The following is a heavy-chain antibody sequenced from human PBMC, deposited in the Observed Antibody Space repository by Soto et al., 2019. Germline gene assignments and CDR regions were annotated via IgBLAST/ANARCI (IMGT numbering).Heavy chain of an antibody. CDR2: IYSGGST. D-gene: IGHD1-1*01. V-gene: IGHV3-53*01. CDR3: ARDLDLGAFDI. J-gene: IGHJ3*02. Sequence: TGGSLRLSCAASGFTVSSNYMSWVRQAPGKGLEWVSVIYSGGSTYYADSVKGRFTISRDNSKNTLYLQMNSLRAEDTAVYYCARDLDLGAFDIWGQGTMVTVSS. CDR1: GFTVSSNY.